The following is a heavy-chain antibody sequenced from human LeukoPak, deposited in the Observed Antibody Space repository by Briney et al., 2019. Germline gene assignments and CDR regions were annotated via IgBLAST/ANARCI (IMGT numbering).Heavy chain of an antibody. J-gene: IGHJ5*02. Sequence: GGSLRLSCAASGFTFSSYWMSWVREARGKGVEWVANIKQEGSEKYYVDSVKGRFTISRDNAKNSLYLQMNSLRAEDTAVYYCARELRDYVWGSYRFIRQDWFDPWGQGTLVTVSS. D-gene: IGHD3-16*02. V-gene: IGHV3-7*03. CDR1: GFTFSSYW. CDR2: IKQEGSEK. CDR3: ARELRDYVWGSYRFIRQDWFDP.